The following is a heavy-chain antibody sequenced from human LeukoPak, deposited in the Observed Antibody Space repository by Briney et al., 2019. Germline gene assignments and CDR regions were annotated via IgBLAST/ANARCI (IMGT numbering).Heavy chain of an antibody. Sequence: GGSLGLSCAVSGFTFSRYGMHWVRQAPGKGLEWVAVIWYDGSNKYYADSVKGRFTISRDNSKNTLYLQMNSLRAEDTAVYYCAREMDTGIRYYFDYWGQGTLVTVSS. CDR3: AREMDTGIRYYFDY. J-gene: IGHJ4*02. CDR1: GFTFSRYG. CDR2: IWYDGSNK. D-gene: IGHD5-18*01. V-gene: IGHV3-33*01.